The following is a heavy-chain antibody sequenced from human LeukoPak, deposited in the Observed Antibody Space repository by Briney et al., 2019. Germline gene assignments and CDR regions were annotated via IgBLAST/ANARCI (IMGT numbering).Heavy chain of an antibody. Sequence: ASVTVSCKASGYTFTSYGISWVRQAPGQGLEWMGWISAYNGNTNYAQKLQGRVTMTTDTSTSTAYMELRSLRSDDTAVYYCARDWFNYDILTGYYPLDYWGQGTLVTVSS. CDR1: GYTFTSYG. D-gene: IGHD3-9*01. CDR3: ARDWFNYDILTGYYPLDY. J-gene: IGHJ4*02. V-gene: IGHV1-18*01. CDR2: ISAYNGNT.